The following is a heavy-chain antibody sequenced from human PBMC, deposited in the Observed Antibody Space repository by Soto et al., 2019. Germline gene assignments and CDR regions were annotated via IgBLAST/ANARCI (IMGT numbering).Heavy chain of an antibody. D-gene: IGHD3-22*01. Sequence: ASVKVSCTASGGTFSSYAISWVRQAPGQGLEWMGGIIPIFGTANYAQKFQGRVTITADESTSTAYMELSSLRSEDTAVYYCARTEYYYDSSGPFPGYAFDIWGQGTMVTVSS. J-gene: IGHJ3*02. CDR1: GGTFSSYA. CDR3: ARTEYYYDSSGPFPGYAFDI. CDR2: IIPIFGTA. V-gene: IGHV1-69*13.